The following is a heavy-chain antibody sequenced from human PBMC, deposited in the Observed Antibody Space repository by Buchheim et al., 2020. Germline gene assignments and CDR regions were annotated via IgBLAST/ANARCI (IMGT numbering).Heavy chain of an antibody. Sequence: EVQLVESGGGLVQPGGSLRLSCAASGFTFSNYWMSWVRQAPGKGLEWVANIKQDGSEKYYVDSVKGRFNISRDNAKKPLYLQMDSLSAEDTAVYYCARVCASGNYYYYMDVWGKGTT. CDR2: IKQDGSEK. CDR1: GFTFSNYW. D-gene: IGHD3-10*01. CDR3: ARVCASGNYYYYMDV. J-gene: IGHJ6*03. V-gene: IGHV3-7*01.